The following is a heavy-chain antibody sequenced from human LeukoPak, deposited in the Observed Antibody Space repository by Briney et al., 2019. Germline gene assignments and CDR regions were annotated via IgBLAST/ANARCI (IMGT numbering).Heavy chain of an antibody. V-gene: IGHV3-11*01. Sequence: GGSLRFSCAASGFLFSDSYMTWIRQAPGKGLELLSYISGSSSDVNYIDSVRGRFTISRDNAKNSLYLHINSLTVEDTAVYYCSRDPRHNDFWGQGTLVTVSS. CDR1: GFLFSDSY. CDR2: ISGSSSDV. CDR3: SRDPRHNDF. J-gene: IGHJ4*02.